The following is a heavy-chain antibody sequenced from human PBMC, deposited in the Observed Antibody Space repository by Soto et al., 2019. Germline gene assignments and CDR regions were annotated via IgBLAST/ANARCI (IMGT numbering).Heavy chain of an antibody. J-gene: IGHJ4*02. CDR2: ISYDGSNK. D-gene: IGHD3-3*01. V-gene: IGHV3-30*18. CDR1: XXTFSSNG. CDR3: AKGNLTPLYDFWSGPLGY. Sequence: SCAAXXXTFSSNGIXXVRQAPGKGLEWVAVISYDGSNKYYADSVKGRFTISRDNSKNTLYLQLNSLRAEDTAMYYCAKGNLTPLYDFWSGPLGYWGQGTLVTVSS.